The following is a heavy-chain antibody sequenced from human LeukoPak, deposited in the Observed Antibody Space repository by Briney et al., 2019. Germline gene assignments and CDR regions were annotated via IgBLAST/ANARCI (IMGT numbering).Heavy chain of an antibody. V-gene: IGHV4-61*01. CDR3: ARDKGGYSGYVHRPTNWFDP. Sequence: SETLSLTCTVSGGSVSSGSYYWGWIRQPPGKGLEWIGYIYYSGSTNYNPSLKSRVTISVDTSKNQFSLKLSSVTAADTAVYYCARDKGGYSGYVHRPTNWFDPWGQGTLVTVSS. J-gene: IGHJ5*02. CDR1: GGSVSSGSYY. CDR2: IYYSGST. D-gene: IGHD5-12*01.